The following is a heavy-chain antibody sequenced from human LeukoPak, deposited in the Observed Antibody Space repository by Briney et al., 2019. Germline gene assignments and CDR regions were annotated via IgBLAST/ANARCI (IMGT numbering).Heavy chain of an antibody. CDR2: IIPILGIA. CDR3: AIQYCSSTSCDTDFDY. Sequence: SVRVSCKASGGTFSSYAISWVRQAPGQGLEWMGRIIPILGIANYAQKFQGRVTITADKSTSTAYMELSSLRSEDTAVYYCAIQYCSSTSCDTDFDYWGQGTLVTVSS. V-gene: IGHV1-69*04. J-gene: IGHJ4*02. D-gene: IGHD2-2*02. CDR1: GGTFSSYA.